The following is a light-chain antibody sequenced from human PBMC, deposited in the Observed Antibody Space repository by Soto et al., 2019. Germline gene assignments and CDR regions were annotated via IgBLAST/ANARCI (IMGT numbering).Light chain of an antibody. Sequence: ALQLTQSPSSLSASVGDRVTITCRASQGISSALAWYQQKPGKAPNLLIYDASSLESGVPSRFSGSGSGTDFTLTISSLQPEDFATYYCQQFNSYPQGFGGGTKVEIK. CDR2: DAS. V-gene: IGKV1-13*02. CDR1: QGISSA. J-gene: IGKJ4*01. CDR3: QQFNSYPQG.